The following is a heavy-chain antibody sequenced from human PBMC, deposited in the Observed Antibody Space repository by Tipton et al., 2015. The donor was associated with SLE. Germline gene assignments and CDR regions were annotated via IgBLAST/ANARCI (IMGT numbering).Heavy chain of an antibody. Sequence: TLSLTCAVYGGSFSGYYWSWIRQPPGKGLEWFGEINHSGSTNYNPSLKSRVTISVDTSKNQFSLKLSSVTAADTAVYYCATLRGILSSGVDYWGQGTLVTVSS. CDR3: ATLRGILSSGVDY. J-gene: IGHJ4*02. CDR2: INHSGST. V-gene: IGHV4-34*01. D-gene: IGHD2-15*01. CDR1: GGSFSGYY.